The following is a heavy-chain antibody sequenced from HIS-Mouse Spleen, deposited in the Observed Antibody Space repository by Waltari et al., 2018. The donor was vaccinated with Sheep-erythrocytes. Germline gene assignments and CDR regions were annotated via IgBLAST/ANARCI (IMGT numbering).Heavy chain of an antibody. J-gene: IGHJ3*02. V-gene: IGHV4-39*01. CDR3: ARHRVVVGAFDI. CDR1: GGSISSSSYY. D-gene: IGHD2-2*01. Sequence: QLQLQESGPGLVKPSETLSLTCTFSGGSISSSSYYWGWIRQPPGKGLEWIGSIYYSGSTSYNPSLKSRVTISVDTSKNQFSLKLSSVTAADTAVYYCARHRVVVGAFDIWGQGTMVTVSS. CDR2: IYYSGST.